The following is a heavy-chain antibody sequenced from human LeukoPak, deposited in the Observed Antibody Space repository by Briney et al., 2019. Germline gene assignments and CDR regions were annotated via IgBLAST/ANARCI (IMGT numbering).Heavy chain of an antibody. D-gene: IGHD6-13*01. CDR2: IYYSGST. J-gene: IGHJ4*02. CDR3: ARLMYSSSWKIPGWSPAAYYFDY. CDR1: GGSISSYY. Sequence: RASETLSLTCTVSGGSISSYYWSWIRQPPGKGLEWIGYIYYSGSTNYNPSLKSRVTISVDTSKNQFSLKLSSVTAADTAVYYCARLMYSSSWKIPGWSPAAYYFDYWGQGTLVTVSS. V-gene: IGHV4-59*08.